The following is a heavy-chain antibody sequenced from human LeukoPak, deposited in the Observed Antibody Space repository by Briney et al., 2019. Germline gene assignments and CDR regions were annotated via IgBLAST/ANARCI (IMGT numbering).Heavy chain of an antibody. D-gene: IGHD1-7*01. CDR1: GGPFSGYF. Sequence: SETLSLTCSVSGGPFSGYFWSWIRQSPGKGLESIGGINVRGSTKYNPSLQSRVTISVDTSKNQFSLKLSSVTAADTAVYYCARRVVRLRTLDYWGQGTLVTVSS. J-gene: IGHJ4*02. CDR2: INVRGST. CDR3: ARRVVRLRTLDY. V-gene: IGHV4-34*01.